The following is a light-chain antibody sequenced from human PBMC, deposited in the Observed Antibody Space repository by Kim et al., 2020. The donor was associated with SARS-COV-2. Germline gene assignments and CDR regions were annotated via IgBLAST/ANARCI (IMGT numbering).Light chain of an antibody. CDR2: GAS. J-gene: IGKJ2*01. CDR3: QQYGNSPRT. Sequence: EIVLTQSPGTLSLSPGERATLSCRASQSVGSSYLAWFHQKPGQAPRLLIYGASSRATGIPDRFSGSGSETDFTLTISRLEPEDFAVYFCQQYGNSPRTFGQGTKLEIK. CDR1: QSVGSSY. V-gene: IGKV3-20*01.